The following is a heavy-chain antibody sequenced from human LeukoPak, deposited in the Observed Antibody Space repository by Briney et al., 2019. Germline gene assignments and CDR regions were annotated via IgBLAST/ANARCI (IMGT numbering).Heavy chain of an antibody. Sequence: PSQPLSFTCAVSGGSISSGGYSWRWIRQPPGKGLEWIGYIYHSGSTYYNPSLKSRVTISVDRSKNQFSLKLSSVTAADTAVYYCVAYGDPYYFDYWGQGTLVTVSS. CDR1: GGSISSGGYS. J-gene: IGHJ4*02. V-gene: IGHV4-30-2*01. CDR3: VAYGDPYYFDY. CDR2: IYHSGST. D-gene: IGHD4-17*01.